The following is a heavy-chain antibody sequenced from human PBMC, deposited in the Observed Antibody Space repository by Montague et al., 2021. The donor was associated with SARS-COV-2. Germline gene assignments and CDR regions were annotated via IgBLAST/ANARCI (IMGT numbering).Heavy chain of an antibody. J-gene: IGHJ4*02. V-gene: IGHV2-70*01. D-gene: IGHD3-9*01. CDR3: ARTYYDILTGYYTYDY. Sequence: PALVKPTQTLTLTCTLSGFSLSTSGMCVSWIRQPPGKALEWLALIDWDDDKYYSTSLKTRLTISKDTSKSQVVLTMTNMDPVDTATYYCARTYYDILTGYYTYDYWGQGTLVTVSS. CDR1: GFSLSTSGMC. CDR2: IDWDDDK.